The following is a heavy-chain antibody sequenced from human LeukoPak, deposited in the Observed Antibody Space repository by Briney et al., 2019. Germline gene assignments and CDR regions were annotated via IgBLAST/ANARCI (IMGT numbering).Heavy chain of an antibody. D-gene: IGHD2-15*01. V-gene: IGHV5-51*01. CDR1: GYSFTSYW. CDR3: ARPPSRYCSGGSCYSDAYFDY. J-gene: IGHJ4*02. CDR2: IYPCDSDT. Sequence: LGESLKISCKGSGYSFTSYWIGWVRQMPGKGLEWMGIIYPCDSDTRYSPSFQGQVTISADKSISTAFLQWSSLKASDTAMYYCARPPSRYCSGGSCYSDAYFDYWGQGTLVTVSS.